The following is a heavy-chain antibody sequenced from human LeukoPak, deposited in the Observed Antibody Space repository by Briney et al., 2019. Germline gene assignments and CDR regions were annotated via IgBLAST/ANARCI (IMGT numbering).Heavy chain of an antibody. CDR2: IIPIFGTA. CDR1: GVTFSSYA. V-gene: IGHV1-69*05. D-gene: IGHD4-11*01. J-gene: IGHJ5*02. Sequence: ASVKVSCKASGVTFSSYAISWVRQAPGQGLEWMGRIIPIFGTANYAQKFQGRVTITTDESTSTAYMELSSLRSEDTAVYYCASYDYSMGDWFDPWGQGTLVTVSS. CDR3: ASYDYSMGDWFDP.